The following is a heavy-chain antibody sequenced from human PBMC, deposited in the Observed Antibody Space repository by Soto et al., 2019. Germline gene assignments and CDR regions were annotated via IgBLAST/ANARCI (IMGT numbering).Heavy chain of an antibody. CDR3: ARDGTLFESNSYYFCC. D-gene: IGHD1-26*01. CDR2: IIPIFGTA. Sequence: ASVKVSCKASGGTFRNHGISWVRQAPGQGLEWVGGIIPIFGTAKYTQKFKGRVTITADESTSTAYLELSSLRSEDTAVYYCARDGTLFESNSYYFCCWGQGTLVTVSS. V-gene: IGHV1-69*13. J-gene: IGHJ4*01. CDR1: GGTFRNHG.